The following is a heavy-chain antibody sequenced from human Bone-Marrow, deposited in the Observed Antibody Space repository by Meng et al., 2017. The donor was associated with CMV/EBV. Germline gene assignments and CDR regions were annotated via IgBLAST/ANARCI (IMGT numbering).Heavy chain of an antibody. V-gene: IGHV1-18*01. CDR1: GYSFTTYG. Sequence: ASVKVSCKATGYSFTTYGISWVRQAPGQGLEWMGWISPSIHHTNYAKKFQDRVTMTTDKSTNTAYMELRNLRSDDTALYYCARDLGICSFIGLCCTRNCFDPWGQGTKVTVSS. CDR2: ISPSIHHT. CDR3: ARDLGICSFIGLCCTRNCFDP. D-gene: IGHD2-15*01. J-gene: IGHJ5*02.